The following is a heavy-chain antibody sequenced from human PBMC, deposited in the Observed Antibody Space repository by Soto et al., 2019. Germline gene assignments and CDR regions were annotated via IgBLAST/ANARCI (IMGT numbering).Heavy chain of an antibody. Sequence: AGGSLRLSCAASGFTFSDYYMILLRQAPGKGLEWVSYISSSGSTIYYADSVKGRFTISRDNAKNSLYLQMNSLRAEDTAVYYCARDRDYVSISASLFSYWGQGTLVTVSS. CDR3: ARDRDYVSISASLFSY. D-gene: IGHD3-16*01. CDR1: GFTFSDYY. V-gene: IGHV3-11*01. CDR2: ISSSGSTI. J-gene: IGHJ4*02.